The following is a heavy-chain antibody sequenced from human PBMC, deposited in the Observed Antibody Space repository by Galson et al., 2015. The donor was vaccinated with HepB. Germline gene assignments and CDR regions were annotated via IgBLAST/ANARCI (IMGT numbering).Heavy chain of an antibody. V-gene: IGHV3-33*08. Sequence: SLRLSCAASGFTLSSHAMHWVRQAPGKGLEWVAVIWYDGSNKYYADSVKGRFTISRDNSKNTLYLQMNSLRAEDTAVYYCARPTTDSSGYLGYWGQGTLVTVSS. D-gene: IGHD3-22*01. CDR1: GFTLSSHA. J-gene: IGHJ4*02. CDR2: IWYDGSNK. CDR3: ARPTTDSSGYLGY.